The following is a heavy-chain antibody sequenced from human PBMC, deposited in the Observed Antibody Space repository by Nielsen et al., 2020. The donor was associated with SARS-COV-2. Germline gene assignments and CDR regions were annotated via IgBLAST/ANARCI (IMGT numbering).Heavy chain of an antibody. J-gene: IGHJ5*02. CDR1: GGSFSGYY. CDR3: ARGPAQIAAAGTLGWFDP. Sequence: SETLSLTCAVYGGSFSGYYWSWIRQPPGKGLEWIGEINHSGSTNYNPSLKSRVTISVDTSKNQFSLKLGSVTAADTAVYYCARGPAQIAAAGTLGWFDPWGQGTLVTVSS. CDR2: INHSGST. V-gene: IGHV4-34*01. D-gene: IGHD6-13*01.